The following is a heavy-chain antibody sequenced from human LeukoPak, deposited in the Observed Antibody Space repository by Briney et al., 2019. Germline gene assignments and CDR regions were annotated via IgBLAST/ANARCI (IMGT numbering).Heavy chain of an antibody. CDR1: GASIGSGDYY. CDR2: IYYLGST. J-gene: IGHJ2*01. D-gene: IGHD3-10*01. CDR3: ARDRPGSYWYFDL. Sequence: SETLSLTCTVSGASIGSGDYYWSWIRQPPGKGLEWVGHIYYLGSTNYNPSLKSRVTISIDTSKNYFSLKLNSVIAADTAVYYCARDRPGSYWYFDLWGRGTLVTVSS. V-gene: IGHV4-61*03.